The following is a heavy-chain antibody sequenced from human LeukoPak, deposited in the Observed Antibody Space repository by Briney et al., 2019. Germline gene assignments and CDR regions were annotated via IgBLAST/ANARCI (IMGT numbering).Heavy chain of an antibody. CDR3: ARDYYGDPLDY. V-gene: IGHV3-48*01. Sequence: GGSLRLSCAASGFTFSSYSMNWVRQAPGKGREWVSYISSSSSTIYYADSVKGRFTISRDNAKNSLYLQMNSLRAEDTAVYYCARDYYGDPLDYWGQGTLVTVSS. J-gene: IGHJ4*02. D-gene: IGHD2-21*01. CDR1: GFTFSSYS. CDR2: ISSSSSTI.